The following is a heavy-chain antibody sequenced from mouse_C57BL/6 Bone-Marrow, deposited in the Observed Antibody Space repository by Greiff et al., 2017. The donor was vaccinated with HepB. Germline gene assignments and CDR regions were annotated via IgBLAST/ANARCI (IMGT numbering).Heavy chain of an antibody. Sequence: EVHLVESGGGLVKPGGSLKLSCAASGFTFSDYGMHWVRQAPEKGLEWVAYISSGSSTIYYADTVKGRFTISRDNAKNTLFLQMTSLRSEDTAMYYCARNGALLLYYAMDYWGQGTSVTVSS. D-gene: IGHD1-1*01. V-gene: IGHV5-17*01. CDR2: ISSGSSTI. CDR1: GFTFSDYG. J-gene: IGHJ4*01. CDR3: ARNGALLLYYAMDY.